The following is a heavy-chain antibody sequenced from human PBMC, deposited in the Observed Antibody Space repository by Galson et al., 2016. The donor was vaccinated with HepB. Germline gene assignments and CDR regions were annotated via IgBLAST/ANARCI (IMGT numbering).Heavy chain of an antibody. CDR2: IRNEAHGGTT. CDR1: GFRFSDYS. CDR3: GRSGVTVFGVILFGYFDL. D-gene: IGHD3-3*01. Sequence: SLRLSCAGSGFRFSDYSMGWFRQAPGKGLEWIGFIRNEAHGGTTQYAASVKGRFSISRDDSKSIAYLQMNSLKTEDTAVYYCGRSGVTVFGVILFGYFDLWGQGALVTVSS. V-gene: IGHV3-49*03. J-gene: IGHJ4*02.